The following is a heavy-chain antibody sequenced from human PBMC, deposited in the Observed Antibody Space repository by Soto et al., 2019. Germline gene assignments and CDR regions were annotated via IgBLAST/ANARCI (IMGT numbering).Heavy chain of an antibody. Sequence: QVQLVESGGGVVQPGRSLRLSCAASGFTFSSYGMHWVRQAPGKGLEWVAVISYDGSNKYYADSVKGRFTISRDNSKNTLYLQMNSLRAEDTAVYYCAKDDYGDYAPGNWFDPWGQGTLVTVSS. CDR2: ISYDGSNK. CDR3: AKDDYGDYAPGNWFDP. J-gene: IGHJ5*02. D-gene: IGHD4-17*01. CDR1: GFTFSSYG. V-gene: IGHV3-30*18.